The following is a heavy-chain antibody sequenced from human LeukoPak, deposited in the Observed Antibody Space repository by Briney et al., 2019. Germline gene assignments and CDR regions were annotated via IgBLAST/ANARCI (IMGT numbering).Heavy chain of an antibody. Sequence: ASVKVSCKASGFTFSNYDINWVRLAPGQGLEWMGWLNPKSGDTGYAQKFQGRVAMTRNTSITTAYMEVSSLTSEDTAVYYCARGTALSSPLEYWGQGTLVTVSS. D-gene: IGHD2-21*02. J-gene: IGHJ4*02. CDR1: GFTFSNYD. CDR3: ARGTALSSPLEY. V-gene: IGHV1-8*01. CDR2: LNPKSGDT.